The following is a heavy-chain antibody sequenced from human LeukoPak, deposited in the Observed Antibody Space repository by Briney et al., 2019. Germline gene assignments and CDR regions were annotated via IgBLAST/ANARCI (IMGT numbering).Heavy chain of an antibody. J-gene: IGHJ4*02. Sequence: SVKVSCKASGGTFSSYAISWVRQAPGQGLAWMGGIIPIFGTANYAQKFQGRVTITADESTSTAYMELSSLRSEDTAVYYCARPRGDGYNFHYWGQGTLVTVSS. CDR3: ARPRGDGYNFHY. CDR2: IIPIFGTA. D-gene: IGHD5-24*01. V-gene: IGHV1-69*01. CDR1: GGTFSSYA.